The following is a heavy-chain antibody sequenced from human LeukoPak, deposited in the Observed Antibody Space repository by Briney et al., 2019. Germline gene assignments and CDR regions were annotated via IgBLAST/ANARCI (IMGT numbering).Heavy chain of an antibody. CDR1: GFTFSSYA. Sequence: GGSLRLSCAASGFTFSSYAMSWVRQAPGKGLKWVSAISGSGGSTYYADSVKGRFTISRDNSKNTLYLQMNSLRAEDTAVYYCVLLSYYYDSSGYTWGQGTLVTVSS. D-gene: IGHD3-22*01. V-gene: IGHV3-23*01. CDR2: ISGSGGST. CDR3: VLLSYYYDSSGYT. J-gene: IGHJ5*02.